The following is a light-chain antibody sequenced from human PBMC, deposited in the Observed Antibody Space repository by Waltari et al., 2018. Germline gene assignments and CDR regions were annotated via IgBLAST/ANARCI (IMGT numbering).Light chain of an antibody. V-gene: IGKV1-8*01. CDR1: QGISSY. Sequence: AIRITQSPSSLSASTGDRVTITCRASQGISSYLAWYQQKPGKAPKFLIYAASTLQSGVPSRFSGSGSGTDFTLKISRVEAEDVGVYYCMQALRSPLTFGQGTRLDIK. CDR2: AAS. CDR3: MQALRSPLT. J-gene: IGKJ5*01.